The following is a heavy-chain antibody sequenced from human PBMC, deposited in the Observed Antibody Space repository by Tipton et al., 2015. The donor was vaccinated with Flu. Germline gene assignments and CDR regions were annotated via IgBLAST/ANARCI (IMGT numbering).Heavy chain of an antibody. D-gene: IGHD6-13*01. V-gene: IGHV5-51*01. J-gene: IGHJ4*02. CDR3: ARRNSPFGAAYYFDY. CDR2: IYPGDSDA. CDR1: GYSFTSYW. Sequence: QLVQSGAEVKKPGESLKISCKGSGYSFTSYWIAWARQMPGKGLEWMGIIYPGDSDARYSPSFQGQVTFSVDKSFSTAYLQWSSLKASDTAMYYCARRNSPFGAAYYFDYWGQGTLVSVSS.